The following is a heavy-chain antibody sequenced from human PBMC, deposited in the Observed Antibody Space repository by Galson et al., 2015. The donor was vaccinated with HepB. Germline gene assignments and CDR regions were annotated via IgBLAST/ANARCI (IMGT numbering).Heavy chain of an antibody. CDR2: INHSGST. CDR1: GGSFSGYY. CDR3: ARNKVEMATIISDY. Sequence: LSLTCAVYGGSFSGYYWSWIRQPPGKGLEWIGEINHSGSTNYNPSLKSRVTISVDTSKNQFSLKLSSVTAADTAVYYCARNKVEMATIISDYWGQGTLVTVSS. V-gene: IGHV4-34*01. D-gene: IGHD5-24*01. J-gene: IGHJ4*02.